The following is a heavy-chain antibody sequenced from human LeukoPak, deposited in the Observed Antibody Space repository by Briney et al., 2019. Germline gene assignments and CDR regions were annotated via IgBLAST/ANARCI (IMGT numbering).Heavy chain of an antibody. Sequence: ASVKVSCKASGYTFTSYAMHWVRQAPGQRLEWMGWINAGNGNTKYSQKFQGRVTITRDTSASTAYTELSSLRSEDTAVYYCARGKEENLLWFGELSRWGNRGGDWFDPWGQGTLVTVSS. V-gene: IGHV1-3*01. D-gene: IGHD3-10*01. CDR3: ARGKEENLLWFGELSRWGNRGGDWFDP. CDR1: GYTFTSYA. CDR2: INAGNGNT. J-gene: IGHJ5*02.